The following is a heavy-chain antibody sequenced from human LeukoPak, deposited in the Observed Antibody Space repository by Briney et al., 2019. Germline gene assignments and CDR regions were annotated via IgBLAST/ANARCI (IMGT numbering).Heavy chain of an antibody. J-gene: IGHJ5*02. CDR1: GFIFTDYT. D-gene: IGHD5-12*01. CDR2: INHSGST. CDR3: ARGVGWREWLRFLPP. Sequence: PGGSLRLSCAASGFIFTDYTMNWVRQAPGKGLEWIGEINHSGSTNYNPSLKSRVTISVDTSKNQFSLKLSSVTAADTAVYYCARGVGWREWLRFLPPWGQGTLVTVSS. V-gene: IGHV4-34*01.